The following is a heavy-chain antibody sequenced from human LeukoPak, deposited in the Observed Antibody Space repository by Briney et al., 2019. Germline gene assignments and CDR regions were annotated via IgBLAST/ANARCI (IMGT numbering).Heavy chain of an antibody. J-gene: IGHJ6*02. CDR2: ISSSGSTI. CDR3: ARDRPDTAMVTAYYYGMDV. CDR1: GFTFSDYY. D-gene: IGHD5-18*01. Sequence: MTGGSLRLSCAASGFTFSDYYMSWIRQAPGKGQEWVSDISSSGSTIYYAASVKGRFTISRDNAKNSLYLQMNSLRAEDTAVYYCARDRPDTAMVTAYYYGMDVWGQGTTVTVSS. V-gene: IGHV3-11*01.